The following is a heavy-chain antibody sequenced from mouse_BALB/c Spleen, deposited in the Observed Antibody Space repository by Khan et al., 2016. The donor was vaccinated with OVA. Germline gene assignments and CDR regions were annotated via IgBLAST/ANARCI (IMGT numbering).Heavy chain of an antibody. Sequence: VQLKQSGAELVKSGASVKLSCTASGFNIKDTYMHWLKQWPEQGLEWIGRIDPPNGYTKSDPTFQGKATITEDKSTNTTYLQLSSLTSEDTTVYYCASIARKWGQGTTLTVSS. CDR3: ASIARK. CDR1: GFNIKDTY. J-gene: IGHJ2*01. V-gene: IGHV14-3*02. CDR2: IDPPNGYT. D-gene: IGHD6-1*01.